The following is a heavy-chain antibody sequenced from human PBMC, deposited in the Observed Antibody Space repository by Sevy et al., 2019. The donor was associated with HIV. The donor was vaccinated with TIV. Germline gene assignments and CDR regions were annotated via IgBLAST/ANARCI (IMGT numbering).Heavy chain of an antibody. CDR3: ARVLRPHLLYSDFWSGYSGMDV. CDR1: AFTFSTYG. CDR2: ISFDGSHK. V-gene: IGHV3-30*03. Sequence: GGSLRLSCVASAFTFSTYGMHWVRQAPGKGLEWVSVISFDGSHKYYADSVKGRCTVSRDNSKNTLNLQMNSLGAEDTAVYYCARVLRPHLLYSDFWSGYSGMDVWGQGTTVTVSS. D-gene: IGHD3-3*01. J-gene: IGHJ6*02.